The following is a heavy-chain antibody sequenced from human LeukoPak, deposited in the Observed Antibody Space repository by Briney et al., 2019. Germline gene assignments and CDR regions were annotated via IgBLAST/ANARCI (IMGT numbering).Heavy chain of an antibody. CDR1: GFTFSSYS. V-gene: IGHV3-21*01. D-gene: IGHD7-27*01. CDR3: ARDWARTGESFDY. J-gene: IGHJ4*02. CDR2: ISSSSSYI. Sequence: GGSLRLSCVASGFTFSSYSMNWVRQAPGKGLEWVSSISSSSSYIYYADSVKGRFTISRDNAKNSLYLQMNSLRAEDTAVYYCARDWARTGESFDYWGQGTLVTVSS.